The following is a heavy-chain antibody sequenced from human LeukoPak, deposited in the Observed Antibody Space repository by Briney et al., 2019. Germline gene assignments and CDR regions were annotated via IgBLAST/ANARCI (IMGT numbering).Heavy chain of an antibody. V-gene: IGHV3-23*01. CDR1: GLTFSNYA. CDR3: ARDLTIFGVFRRVRTLDYMDV. D-gene: IGHD3-3*01. J-gene: IGHJ6*03. Sequence: GGSLRLSCTASGLTFSNYAMSWVRQAPGKGLDWVSTISGSGGVTYYPDSVRGRFTISRDNSKNTLYLQMNSLRAEDTAVYYCARDLTIFGVFRRVRTLDYMDVWGKGTTVAVSS. CDR2: ISGSGGVT.